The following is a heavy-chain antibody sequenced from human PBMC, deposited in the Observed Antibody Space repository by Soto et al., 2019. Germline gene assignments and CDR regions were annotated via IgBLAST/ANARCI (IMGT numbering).Heavy chain of an antibody. CDR2: ISSSSSYI. CDR1: GFTFSSYS. Sequence: PGGSLRLSCAASGFTFSSYSMNWVRQAPGKGLEWVSSISSSSSYIYYADSVKGRFTISRDNAKNSLYLQMNSLRAEDTAVYYCARDPYYDFWSGYYRAGGDYYYYYGMDVWGQGTTVTVSS. V-gene: IGHV3-21*01. D-gene: IGHD3-3*01. CDR3: ARDPYYDFWSGYYRAGGDYYYYYGMDV. J-gene: IGHJ6*02.